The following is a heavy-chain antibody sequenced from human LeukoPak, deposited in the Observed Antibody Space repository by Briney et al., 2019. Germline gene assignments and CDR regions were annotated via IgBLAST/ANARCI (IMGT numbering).Heavy chain of an antibody. CDR1: GFTFSSYW. D-gene: IGHD5-18*01. Sequence: QPGGSLRLSCAASGFTFSSYWMSWVRQAPGKGLEWVANIKQDGSEKYYVDSVKGRFTISRDNAKNSLYLQMNSLRAEDTAVYYCARTNGDNSYGNGVPYYFDYWGQGTLVTVSS. J-gene: IGHJ4*02. CDR3: ARTNGDNSYGNGVPYYFDY. CDR2: IKQDGSEK. V-gene: IGHV3-7*01.